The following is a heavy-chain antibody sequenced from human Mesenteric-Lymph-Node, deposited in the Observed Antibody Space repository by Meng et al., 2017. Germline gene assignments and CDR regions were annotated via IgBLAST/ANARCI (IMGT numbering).Heavy chain of an antibody. Sequence: QVQLQESGPGPVKPSQTPSPPCTVSGGSISSGGHSWSWTRQHPGKGLEWIASNYYSGSTYYNPSLKSRVILSVATSKNQFSLKLSSVTAADTAVYYCARVDSSGYFLDYWGQGTLVTVSS. V-gene: IGHV4-31*03. CDR3: ARVDSSGYFLDY. CDR2: NYYSGST. CDR1: GGSISSGGHS. J-gene: IGHJ4*01. D-gene: IGHD3-22*01.